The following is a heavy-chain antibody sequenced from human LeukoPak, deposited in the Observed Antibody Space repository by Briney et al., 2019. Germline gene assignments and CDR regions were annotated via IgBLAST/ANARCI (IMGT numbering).Heavy chain of an antibody. D-gene: IGHD3-16*02. V-gene: IGHV4-34*01. CDR1: GRSFSGYY. Sequence: SETLSLTCAVYGRSFSGYYWSWIRQPPGKGLEWIREINHSGSTNYNPSLKSRVTISVDTSKNQFSLKLSSVTAADTAVYYCARGRGYDYVWGSYRSRYFDYWGQGTLVTVSS. J-gene: IGHJ4*02. CDR2: INHSGST. CDR3: ARGRGYDYVWGSYRSRYFDY.